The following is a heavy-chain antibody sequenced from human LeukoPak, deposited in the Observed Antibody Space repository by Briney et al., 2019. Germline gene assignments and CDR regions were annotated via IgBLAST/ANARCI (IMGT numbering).Heavy chain of an antibody. V-gene: IGHV4-59*01. D-gene: IGHD3-3*01. CDR3: ARVSISGVVWWFDP. J-gene: IGHJ5*02. CDR1: GGSISSYY. Sequence: SETLSLTCTVSGGSISSYYWSWIRQPPGKGLEWIGYIYYSGSTNYNPSLKSRVTISVDTSKNQFSLKLSSVTAADTAVYYCARVSISGVVWWFDPWGQGTLVTVSS. CDR2: IYYSGST.